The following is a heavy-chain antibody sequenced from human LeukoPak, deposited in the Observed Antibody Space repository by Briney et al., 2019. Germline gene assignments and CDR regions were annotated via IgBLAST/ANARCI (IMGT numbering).Heavy chain of an antibody. CDR3: AKSPTSVAVKGMDV. V-gene: IGHV3-30*18. CDR1: GFTFSSYG. Sequence: GGSLGLSCAASGFTFSSYGMHWVRQAPGKGLEWVAVISYDGSNKYYADSVKGRFTISRDNSKNTLYLQMNSLRAEDTAVYYCAKSPTSVAVKGMDVWGQGTTVTVSS. D-gene: IGHD6-19*01. CDR2: ISYDGSNK. J-gene: IGHJ6*02.